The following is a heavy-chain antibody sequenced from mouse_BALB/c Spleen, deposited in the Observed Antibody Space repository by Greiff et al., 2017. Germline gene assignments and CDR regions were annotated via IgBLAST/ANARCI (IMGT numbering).Heavy chain of an antibody. D-gene: IGHD1-2*01. Sequence: VQLQQSGAELVKPGASVELSCTASGFNIKDTYMHWVKQRPEQGLEWIGRIDPANGNTKYDPKFQGKATITADTSSNTAYLQLSSLTSEDTAVYYCAPTTAYAMDYWGQGTSVTVSS. CDR3: APTTAYAMDY. V-gene: IGHV14-3*02. CDR1: GFNIKDTY. J-gene: IGHJ4*01. CDR2: IDPANGNT.